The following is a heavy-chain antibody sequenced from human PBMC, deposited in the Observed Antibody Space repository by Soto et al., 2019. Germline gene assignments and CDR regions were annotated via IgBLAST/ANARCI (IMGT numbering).Heavy chain of an antibody. J-gene: IGHJ3*02. CDR3: LKDGISI. D-gene: IGHD1-20*01. Sequence: EVQLLESGGGLVQPGGSLRISCAASGFTFSSYSMTWLRQAPGKGLEWVSTISNSGGSTYYIDSVKGRFTISRDNSKNTLYLQMNVLRAEDSAVYICLKDGISIWGQGTMATVSS. CDR1: GFTFSSYS. CDR2: ISNSGGST. V-gene: IGHV3-23*01.